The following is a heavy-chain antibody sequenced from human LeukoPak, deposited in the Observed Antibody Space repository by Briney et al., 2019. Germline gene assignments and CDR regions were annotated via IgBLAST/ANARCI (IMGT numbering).Heavy chain of an antibody. J-gene: IGHJ1*01. V-gene: IGHV3-21*01. Sequence: GGSLRLSCAASGFTFDDYAMHWVRQAPGKGLEWVSSISSSTSYIYYADSVKGRFTISRDNAKNSLYLQMNSLRAEDTAVYYCAREGYSSTLYGRYQHWGQGTLVTVSP. D-gene: IGHD6-13*01. CDR1: GFTFDDYA. CDR3: AREGYSSTLYGRYQH. CDR2: ISSSTSYI.